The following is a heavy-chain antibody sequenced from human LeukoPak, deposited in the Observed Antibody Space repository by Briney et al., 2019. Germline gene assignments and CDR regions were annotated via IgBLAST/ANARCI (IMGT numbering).Heavy chain of an antibody. Sequence: PETLSLTCTVSGGSISSYYWSWIRQPAGKGLEWIGRIYTSGSTNYNPSLKSRVTMSVDTSKNQFSLKLSSVTAADTAVYYCASSVKDIVVVPAAIYYYYYMDVWGKGTTVTVSS. CDR3: ASSVKDIVVVPAAIYYYYYMDV. CDR1: GGSISSYY. J-gene: IGHJ6*03. V-gene: IGHV4-4*07. CDR2: IYTSGST. D-gene: IGHD2-2*01.